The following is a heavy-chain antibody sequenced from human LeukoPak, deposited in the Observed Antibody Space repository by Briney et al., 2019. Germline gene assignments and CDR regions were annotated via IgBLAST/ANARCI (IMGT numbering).Heavy chain of an antibody. CDR1: GFTFSDYY. CDR3: ARAKYDSSCYYYSGFDI. D-gene: IGHD3-22*01. Sequence: GGSLRLSCAASGFTFSDYYMGWIRQAPGKGLERVSYITTSGSSIYYADSVKGRFTMSRDNAKKSLYLQMNSLRAEDTAVYYCARAKYDSSCYYYSGFDIWGQGTMVTVSS. J-gene: IGHJ3*02. CDR2: ITTSGSSI. V-gene: IGHV3-11*04.